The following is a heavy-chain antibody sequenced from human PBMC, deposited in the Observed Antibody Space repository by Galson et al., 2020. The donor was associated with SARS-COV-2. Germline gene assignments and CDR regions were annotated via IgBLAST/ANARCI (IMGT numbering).Heavy chain of an antibody. CDR1: GFTFSSYG. Sequence: GESLKISCAASGFTFSSYGMHWVRQAPGKGLEWVAVISYDGSNKYYADSVKGRFTISRDNSKNTLYLHMNSLRAEDTAVYYCARDRADSSGWFGYFDYWGQGTLVTVSS. V-gene: IGHV3-30*03. D-gene: IGHD6-19*01. CDR3: ARDRADSSGWFGYFDY. J-gene: IGHJ4*02. CDR2: ISYDGSNK.